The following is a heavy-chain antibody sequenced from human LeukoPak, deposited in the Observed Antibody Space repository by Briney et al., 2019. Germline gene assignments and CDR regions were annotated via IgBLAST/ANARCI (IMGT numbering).Heavy chain of an antibody. J-gene: IGHJ4*02. Sequence: GGALRLSCAASGFTFSSYGMHWVRQAPGKGLEWVAVICYDGSNKCYADSVKGRFTVSRDNSKNTLYLQMNSLRAEDTAVYYCARGLSGSYMGPFDFWGQGTLVTVST. CDR1: GFTFSSYG. V-gene: IGHV3-33*01. CDR3: ARGLSGSYMGPFDF. CDR2: ICYDGSNK. D-gene: IGHD1-26*01.